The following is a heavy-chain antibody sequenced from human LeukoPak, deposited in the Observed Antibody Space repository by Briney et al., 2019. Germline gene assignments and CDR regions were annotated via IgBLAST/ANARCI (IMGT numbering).Heavy chain of an antibody. D-gene: IGHD5/OR15-5a*01. CDR3: ARHLPGDSLYRHFDF. J-gene: IGHJ4*02. CDR2: INHSGST. Sequence: SETLSLTCAVYGGSFSGYYWSWIRQPPGKGLEWIGEINHSGSTNYNPSLKSRVTISVDTSKNQFSLKLSSVTAADTAVYYCARHLPGDSLYRHFDFWGPGTVVTVSS. V-gene: IGHV4-34*01. CDR1: GGSFSGYY.